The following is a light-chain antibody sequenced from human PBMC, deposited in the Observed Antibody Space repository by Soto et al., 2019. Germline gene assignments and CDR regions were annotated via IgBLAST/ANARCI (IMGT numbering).Light chain of an antibody. V-gene: IGKV3-15*01. Sequence: EIVMTQSPATLSVSPGERATLSCRASQSVSSNLAWYQQKPGQAPRLLIYGASTRATGIPARFSGSGSGTEFNLTICSLQSEDFAVYYCQQYNNWPPYTFGQGTKLEIK. CDR1: QSVSSN. CDR3: QQYNNWPPYT. J-gene: IGKJ2*01. CDR2: GAS.